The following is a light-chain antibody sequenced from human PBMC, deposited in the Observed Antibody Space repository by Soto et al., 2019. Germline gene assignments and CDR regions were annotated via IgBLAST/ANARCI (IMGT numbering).Light chain of an antibody. CDR1: QSVGKF. V-gene: IGKV3-11*01. J-gene: IGKJ3*01. Sequence: EIVLTQSPATLSLSPGERATLSCRASQSVGKFLAWYQQKPGQAPRLLIYDASNRATGIPARFSGSGSGTDFTLTISSLELDDFAVCYCQLRANWAPLFTLAPGTKV. CDR2: DAS. CDR3: QLRANWAPLFT.